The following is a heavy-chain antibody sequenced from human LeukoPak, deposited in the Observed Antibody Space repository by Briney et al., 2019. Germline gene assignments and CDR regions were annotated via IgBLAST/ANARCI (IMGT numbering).Heavy chain of an antibody. CDR3: AKVWRDSNYYYYMDV. V-gene: IGHV1-69*06. Sequence: GSSVKVSCKASGGTFSSYAISWVRQAPGQGLEWMGRIIPIFGTANYAQKFQGRVTITADKSTSTAYMELSSLRSEDTAVYYCAKVWRDSNYYYYMDVWGKGTTVTVSS. J-gene: IGHJ6*03. D-gene: IGHD4-11*01. CDR2: IIPIFGTA. CDR1: GGTFSSYA.